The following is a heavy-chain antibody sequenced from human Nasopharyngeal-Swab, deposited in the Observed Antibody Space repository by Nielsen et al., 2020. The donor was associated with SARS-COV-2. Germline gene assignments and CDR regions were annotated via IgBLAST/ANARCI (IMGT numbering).Heavy chain of an antibody. Sequence: GESLKISCAASGFTFSDYYMNWVRQAPGKGLEWASSISSSSSYIYYADSVKGRFTISRDNAKNSLYLQMNSLRAEDTAVYYCARVDADYDFWSGSKSGLFDYWGQGTLVTVSS. J-gene: IGHJ4*02. V-gene: IGHV3-21*01. CDR2: ISSSSSYI. CDR3: ARVDADYDFWSGSKSGLFDY. D-gene: IGHD3-3*01. CDR1: GFTFSDYY.